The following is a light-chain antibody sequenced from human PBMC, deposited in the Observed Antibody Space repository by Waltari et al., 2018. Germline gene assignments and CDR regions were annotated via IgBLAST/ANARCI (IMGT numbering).Light chain of an antibody. J-gene: IGLJ3*02. CDR3: QTGGFGIWV. CDR1: GGPSTYS. CDR2: VNSDGSH. V-gene: IGLV4-69*01. Sequence: QLMLTQSPSAPASLGASVKLTCTLCGGPSTYSIAWPQQQPQKGPRSLMKVNSDGSHSKGDGIPDRFSGSSSGAERYLSISNLQSEDEADYYCQTGGFGIWVFGGGTKLTVL.